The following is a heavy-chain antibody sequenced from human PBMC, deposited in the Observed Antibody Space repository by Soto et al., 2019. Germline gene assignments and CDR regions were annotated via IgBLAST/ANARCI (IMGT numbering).Heavy chain of an antibody. CDR2: IYPGDSDT. J-gene: IGHJ4*02. V-gene: IGHV5-51*01. CDR3: ARVLDVTTLGY. D-gene: IGHD4-17*01. CDR1: GYSCTSYW. Sequence: GESLKIACKGSGYSCTSYWIGWVRQMPGKGLEWMGFIYPGDSDTRYSPSFQGQVTISADKSISTAYLQWSSLKASDTAMYYCARVLDVTTLGYWGQGTLVTVSS.